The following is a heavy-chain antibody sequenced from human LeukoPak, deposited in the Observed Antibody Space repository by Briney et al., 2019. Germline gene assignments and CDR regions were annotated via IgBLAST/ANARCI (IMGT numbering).Heavy chain of an antibody. CDR3: ATDALDYGSGT. D-gene: IGHD3-10*01. Sequence: TGGSLRLSCAASGFTFSSYGMPWVRQAPGKGLEWVAVIWYDGSNKYYADSVKGRFTISRDNSKNTLYLQMNSLRAEDTAVYYCATDALDYGSGTWGQGTLVTVSS. V-gene: IGHV3-33*01. J-gene: IGHJ5*02. CDR1: GFTFSSYG. CDR2: IWYDGSNK.